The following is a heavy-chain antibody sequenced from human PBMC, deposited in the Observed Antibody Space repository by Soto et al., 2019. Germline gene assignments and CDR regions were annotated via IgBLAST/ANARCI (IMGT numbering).Heavy chain of an antibody. CDR3: AHSMTTVTYFRFDY. D-gene: IGHD4-17*01. CDR1: GFSLSTSGVG. V-gene: IGHV2-5*02. CDR2: IYWDDDK. Sequence: SGPTLVNPTQPLTLTCTFSGFSLSTSGVGVGWIRPSPGKALEWLALIYWDDDKRYSPSLKSRLTITKDTSKNQVVLTMTNMDPVDTATYYCAHSMTTVTYFRFDYWGQGTLVTVSS. J-gene: IGHJ4*02.